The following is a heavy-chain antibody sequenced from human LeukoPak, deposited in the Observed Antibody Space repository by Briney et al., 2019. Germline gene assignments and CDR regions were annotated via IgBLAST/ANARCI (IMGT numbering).Heavy chain of an antibody. CDR1: GFTFSSYA. V-gene: IGHV3-23*01. Sequence: GGSLRLSCAASGFTFSSYAMSWVRQAPGKGLEWVSAISGSGGSTYYADSVKGRFTISRDNSKNTLYLQMNSLRAEDTAIYYCAKTGSIVVDPYLDYWGQGTLVTVSS. J-gene: IGHJ4*02. CDR3: AKTGSIVVDPYLDY. D-gene: IGHD3-22*01. CDR2: ISGSGGST.